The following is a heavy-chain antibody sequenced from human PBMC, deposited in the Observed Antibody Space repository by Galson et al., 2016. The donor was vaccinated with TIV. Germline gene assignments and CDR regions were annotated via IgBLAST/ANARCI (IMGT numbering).Heavy chain of an antibody. CDR3: ARELHWSGRDY. CDR2: LNPSGVTT. J-gene: IGHJ4*02. D-gene: IGHD3-3*01. CDR1: GYIFTTYY. Sequence: SVKVSCKASGYIFTTYYIHWVRQAPGQGLEWMGMLNPSGVTTSYAEKFQDRVTMSMDTSTSTFYMELSSLTSEDTAVYYCARELHWSGRDYWGQGTLVTVSS. V-gene: IGHV1-46*01.